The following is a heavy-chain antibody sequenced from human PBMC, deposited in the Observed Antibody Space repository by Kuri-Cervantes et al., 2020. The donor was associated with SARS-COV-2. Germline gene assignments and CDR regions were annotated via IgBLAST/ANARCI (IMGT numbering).Heavy chain of an antibody. Sequence: SETLSLTCTVSGGSISSSSYYWSWIRQPPGKGLEWIGEINHSGSTNYNPSLKSRVTISVDTSKNQFSLKLSPVTAADTAVYYCARHRWFDPWGQGTLVTVSS. CDR3: ARHRWFDP. CDR2: INHSGST. J-gene: IGHJ5*02. CDR1: GGSISSSSYY. V-gene: IGHV4-39*01.